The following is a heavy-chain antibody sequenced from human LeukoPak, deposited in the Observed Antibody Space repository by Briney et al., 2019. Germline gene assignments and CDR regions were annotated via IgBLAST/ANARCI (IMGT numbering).Heavy chain of an antibody. CDR1: GFTFSDYY. CDR3: VRESRSGTSY. J-gene: IGHJ4*02. CDR2: ISSSGTTV. Sequence: PGGSLRLSCAASGFTFSDYYMSWIRQAPGKGLEWISYISSSGTTVYYADSVKGRVTISRDNAKNSLYLQMNSLRAEDMAVFFCVRESRSGTSYWGQGTLVTVSS. V-gene: IGHV3-11*04. D-gene: IGHD3-10*01.